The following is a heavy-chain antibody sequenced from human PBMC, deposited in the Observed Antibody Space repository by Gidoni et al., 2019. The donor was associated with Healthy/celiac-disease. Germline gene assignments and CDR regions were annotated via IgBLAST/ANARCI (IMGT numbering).Heavy chain of an antibody. CDR1: GFTFGNAW. CDR3: TTRLLDRSSTSCYAGGLDY. D-gene: IGHD2-2*01. CDR2: IKSKTDGGTT. Sequence: EVQLVESGGGLVKPGGSLRLSCAASGFTFGNAWMSWVRQAPGKGLEWVGRIKSKTDGGTTDYAAPVKGRFTISRDDSKNTLYLQMNSLKTEDTAVYYCTTRLLDRSSTSCYAGGLDYWGQGTLVTVSS. J-gene: IGHJ4*02. V-gene: IGHV3-15*01.